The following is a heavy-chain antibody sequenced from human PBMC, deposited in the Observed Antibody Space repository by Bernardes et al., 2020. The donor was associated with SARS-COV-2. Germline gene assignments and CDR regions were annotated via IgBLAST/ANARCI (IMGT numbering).Heavy chain of an antibody. CDR3: ARVVENNSAYYSTPLDS. CDR1: GFIFNDYA. D-gene: IGHD3-22*01. Sequence: GGSLRLSCAASGFIFNDYAMNWVRQAPGKGLEWVSYISSRSSTVYYADSVKGRFTISRDNAKNSLYLQMNSLRDEDRAVYYCARVVENNSAYYSTPLDSWGQGTLVTVSS. V-gene: IGHV3-48*02. CDR2: ISSRSSTV. J-gene: IGHJ4*02.